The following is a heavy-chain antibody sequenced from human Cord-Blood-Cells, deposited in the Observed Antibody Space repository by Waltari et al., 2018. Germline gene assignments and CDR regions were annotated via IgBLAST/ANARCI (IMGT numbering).Heavy chain of an antibody. CDR2: INAGNCNT. CDR3: ARRWELRGVFDY. Sequence: QVQLVQSGAEVKKPGASVKVSCKASGYTFTRYAMHWVRQAPGQRLEWMGWINAGNCNTKYSQKFQSRVTITRDTSASTAYMELGSLRSEDTAVYYCARRWELRGVFDYWGQGTLVTVSS. V-gene: IGHV1-3*01. D-gene: IGHD1-26*01. J-gene: IGHJ4*02. CDR1: GYTFTRYA.